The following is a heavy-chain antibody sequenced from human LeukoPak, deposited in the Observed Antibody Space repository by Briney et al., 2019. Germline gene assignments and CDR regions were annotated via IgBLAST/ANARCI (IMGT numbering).Heavy chain of an antibody. CDR3: GRDPRYRNHFDS. CDR1: GNSLNNYH. J-gene: IGHJ4*02. V-gene: IGHV1-46*02. D-gene: IGHD1-1*01. CDR2: IRPGGDGP. Sequence: ASVKVSCKASGNSLNNYHMHWVRQAPGQGVAWLGIIRPGGDGPSYAQKFQGPVTMTREMSTSTVYMEQSSLTSGDTAVYYCGRDPRYRNHFDSWGQGTMVTVSS.